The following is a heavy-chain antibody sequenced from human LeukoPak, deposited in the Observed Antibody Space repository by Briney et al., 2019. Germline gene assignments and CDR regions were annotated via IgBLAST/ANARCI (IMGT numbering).Heavy chain of an antibody. Sequence: GASVKVSCKASGYTFTSYGISWVRQAPGQGLEWMGWISAYNGNTNYAQKLQGRVTMTTDTSTSTAYMELRSLRSDDTAVYYCARDIDFWSGYSSYYYYMDVWGKGTTVTVSS. J-gene: IGHJ6*03. CDR2: ISAYNGNT. V-gene: IGHV1-18*01. CDR3: ARDIDFWSGYSSYYYYMDV. CDR1: GYTFTSYG. D-gene: IGHD3-3*01.